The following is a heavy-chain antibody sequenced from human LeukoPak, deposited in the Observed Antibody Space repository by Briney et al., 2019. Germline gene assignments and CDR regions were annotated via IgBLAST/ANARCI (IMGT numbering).Heavy chain of an antibody. V-gene: IGHV1-46*01. Sequence: ASVKVSCKASGYTYTTDGISWVRQAPGQGLEWMGIINPSGGSTSYAQKFQGRVTMTRDTSTSTVYMELSSLRSEDSAVYYCAREPRPFDYWGQGTLVTVSS. CDR3: AREPRPFDY. CDR2: INPSGGST. CDR1: GYTYTTDG. J-gene: IGHJ4*02.